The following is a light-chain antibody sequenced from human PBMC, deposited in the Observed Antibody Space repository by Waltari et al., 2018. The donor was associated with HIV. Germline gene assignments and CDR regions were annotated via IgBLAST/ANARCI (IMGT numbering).Light chain of an antibody. V-gene: IGLV3-1*01. Sequence: SYDLTQPPSVSVSPGQTASITCSGDKLGNKYACWYQQKPGQSPVVVSYQDNKRPSGIPERFSGSNSGNTATLTISGTQAMDEADYYCQAWDSGLVVFGGGTKLTVL. CDR3: QAWDSGLVV. CDR1: KLGNKY. CDR2: QDN. J-gene: IGLJ2*01.